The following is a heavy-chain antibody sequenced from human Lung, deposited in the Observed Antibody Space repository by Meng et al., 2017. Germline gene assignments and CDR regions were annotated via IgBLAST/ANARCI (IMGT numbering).Heavy chain of an antibody. CDR3: ARGPTTMAHDFDY. V-gene: IGHV4-34*01. CDR2: INHSGST. Sequence: QVQLQKWGEGLLKPAETLYLTGVVSGGSFSDYYWSWIRQPPGKGLEWIGEINHSGSTNYNPSLESRATISVDTSQNNLSLKLSSVTAADSAVYYCARGPTTMAHDFDYWGQGTLVTVSS. D-gene: IGHD4-11*01. J-gene: IGHJ4*02. CDR1: GGSFSDYY.